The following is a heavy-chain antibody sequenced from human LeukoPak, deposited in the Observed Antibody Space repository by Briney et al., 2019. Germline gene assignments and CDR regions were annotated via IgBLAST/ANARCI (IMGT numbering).Heavy chain of an antibody. CDR2: ISGSGGST. D-gene: IGHD2-2*02. J-gene: IGHJ5*02. CDR1: GFTFSSYA. CDR3: ANALRGYCSSTSCYTGNWFDP. Sequence: PGGSLRLSCAASGFTFSSYAMSWVRQAPGKGLEWVSAISGSGGSTYYADSVKGRFTISRDNSKNTLYLQMNSLRAEDTAVYYCANALRGYCSSTSCYTGNWFDPRGQGTLVTVSS. V-gene: IGHV3-23*01.